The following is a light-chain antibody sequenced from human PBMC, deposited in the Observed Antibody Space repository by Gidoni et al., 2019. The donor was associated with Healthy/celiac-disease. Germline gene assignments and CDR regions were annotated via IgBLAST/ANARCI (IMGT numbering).Light chain of an antibody. CDR1: HSISSY. V-gene: IGKV1-39*01. J-gene: IGKJ1*01. CDR3: QQSYSTPRT. CDR2: AAS. Sequence: DIQMTQSPSSLSASVGDRVTITCRASHSISSYLNWYQQKPGKAPKLLIYAASSLQSGVPSRFSGSGSGTDFTLTISSLQPEEFATYYCQQSYSTPRTFGQGTKVEIK.